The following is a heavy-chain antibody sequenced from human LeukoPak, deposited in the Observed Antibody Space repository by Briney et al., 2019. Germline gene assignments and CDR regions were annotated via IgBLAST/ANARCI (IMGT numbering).Heavy chain of an antibody. J-gene: IGHJ4*02. D-gene: IGHD4-17*01. CDR3: ARDSYGDYYHDY. Sequence: GGSLRLSCAASGFTFTSYNMNWVRQAPEKGLEWVSSISSGSSYIYYADSVEGRFTISRDNAKNSLYLQMSSLRAEDTAVYYCARDSYGDYYHDYWGQGTLVTVSS. V-gene: IGHV3-21*01. CDR1: GFTFTSYN. CDR2: ISSGSSYI.